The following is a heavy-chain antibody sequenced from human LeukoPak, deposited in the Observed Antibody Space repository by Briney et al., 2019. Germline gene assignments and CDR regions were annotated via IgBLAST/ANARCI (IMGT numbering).Heavy chain of an antibody. CDR3: ATYSGYAAY. V-gene: IGHV1-24*01. J-gene: IGHJ4*02. CDR2: CDPEDVET. CDR1: GYTLTELA. D-gene: IGHD5-12*01. Sequence: ASVKVSCKVSGYTLTELAIHWVRQAPGKGLVWMGGCDPEDVETIYAQKFQGRVTMTEDTYTDTAYMELSNLRSEDTAVYYCATYSGYAAYWGQGTLVSVSS.